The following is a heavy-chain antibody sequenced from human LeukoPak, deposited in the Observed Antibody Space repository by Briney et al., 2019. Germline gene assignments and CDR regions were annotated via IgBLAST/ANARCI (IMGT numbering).Heavy chain of an antibody. V-gene: IGHV1-18*01. CDR2: ISAYNGNT. CDR3: ARSCIAVAGTIEYYFDY. Sequence: ASVKVSCKASGYTFTSYGISWVRQAPGQGLEWMGWISAYNGNTDYAQKLQGRVTMTTDTSTSTAYMELSSLRSEDTAVYYCARSCIAVAGTIEYYFDYWGQGTLVTVSS. CDR1: GYTFTSYG. J-gene: IGHJ4*02. D-gene: IGHD6-19*01.